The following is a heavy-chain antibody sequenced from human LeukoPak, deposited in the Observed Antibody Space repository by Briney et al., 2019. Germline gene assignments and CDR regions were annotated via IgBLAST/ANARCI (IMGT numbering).Heavy chain of an antibody. D-gene: IGHD3-22*01. CDR3: ARDRYYYDSSGYADY. CDR2: ISYDGSNK. V-gene: IGHV3-30-3*01. J-gene: IGHJ4*02. Sequence: GGSLRLSCAASGFTFSSYAMHWVRQAPGKGLEWVAVISYDGSNKYYADSVKGRFTISRDNSKNTLYLQMNSLRAEDTAVYYCARDRYYYDSSGYADYWGQGTLVTVSS. CDR1: GFTFSSYA.